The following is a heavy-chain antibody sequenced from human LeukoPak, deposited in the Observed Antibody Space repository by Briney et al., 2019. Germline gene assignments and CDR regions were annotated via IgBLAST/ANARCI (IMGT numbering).Heavy chain of an antibody. CDR2: GST. D-gene: IGHD1-14*01. V-gene: IGHV4-39*07. Sequence: SETLSLTCTVSGGSISSSSYYWGWIRQPPGKGLEWIGSGSTFYNPSLKNRVTISVDTSKNQFSLKLSSVTAADTAVYYCARDRDAFDIWGQGTMVTVSS. CDR1: GGSISSSSYY. CDR3: ARDRDAFDI. J-gene: IGHJ3*02.